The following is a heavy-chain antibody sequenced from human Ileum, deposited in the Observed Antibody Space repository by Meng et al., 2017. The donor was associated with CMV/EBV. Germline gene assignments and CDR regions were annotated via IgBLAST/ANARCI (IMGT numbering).Heavy chain of an antibody. CDR3: AKSGSKWSHFDA. CDR2: IDNNGDHT. Sequence: EVQLLESXGGVVQPGECLRRSCAASGFTFNNYAMNWVRQAPGKGPEWVSDIDNNGDHTYYADSGKGRFTISRDNSKNTLYLQMNSLRVEDTAIYYCAKSGSKWSHFDAWGQGTLGTVSS. V-gene: IGHV3-23*05. D-gene: IGHD2-8*01. J-gene: IGHJ4*02. CDR1: GFTFNNYA.